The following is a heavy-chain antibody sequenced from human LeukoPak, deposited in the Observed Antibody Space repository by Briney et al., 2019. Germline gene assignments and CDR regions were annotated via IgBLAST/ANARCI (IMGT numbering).Heavy chain of an antibody. CDR2: ISGGGDGT. CDR3: AKRGVEIRGLLVIGYHKETSYFDH. V-gene: IGHV3-23*01. J-gene: IGHJ4*02. CDR1: GITLSNYG. Sequence: GGSLRLSCVVSGITLSNYGMSWVRQAPGKGLEWVSGISGGGDGTNYADSVKGRFTVSRDNSRNTMYLQMNSLRAEDTAVYFCAKRGVEIRGLLVIGYHKETSYFDHWGQGVLVTVSS. D-gene: IGHD3-10*01.